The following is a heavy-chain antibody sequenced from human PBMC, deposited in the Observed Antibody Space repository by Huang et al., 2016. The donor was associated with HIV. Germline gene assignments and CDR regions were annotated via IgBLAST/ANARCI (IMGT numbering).Heavy chain of an antibody. Sequence: EVQLVESGGGLAQPGGSLRLSCVASGYTFSTYSRNWGRQAPGKGLGWVSYISKTSGATSYAESVKGRFTVSRDNVKNSLYLQMNRLRVEDTAMYYCVRDSSSGLQLRYWGQGALVIVS. CDR1: GYTFSTYS. V-gene: IGHV3-48*01. J-gene: IGHJ4*02. CDR2: ISKTSGAT. CDR3: VRDSSSGLQLRY. D-gene: IGHD3-22*01.